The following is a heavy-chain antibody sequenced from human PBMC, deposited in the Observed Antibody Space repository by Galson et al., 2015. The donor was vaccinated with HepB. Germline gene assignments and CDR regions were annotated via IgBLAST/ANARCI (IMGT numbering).Heavy chain of an antibody. V-gene: IGHV3-48*01. CDR2: ISSSSSTI. J-gene: IGHJ4*02. Sequence: SLRLSCAASGFTFSSYSMNWVRQAPGKGLEWVSYISSSSSTIYYADSVKGRFTISRDNSKNTLYLQMISLRAEDTAVFYCAKDYSSGYYFYFDYWGQGTLVTVSS. CDR1: GFTFSSYS. D-gene: IGHD6-19*01. CDR3: AKDYSSGYYFYFDY.